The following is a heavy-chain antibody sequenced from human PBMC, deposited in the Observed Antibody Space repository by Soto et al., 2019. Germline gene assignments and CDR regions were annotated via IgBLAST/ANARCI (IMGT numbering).Heavy chain of an antibody. Sequence: EVQLVESGGGLVKPGGSLRLSCAASGFTFSNAWMSWVRQAPGKGLEWVGRIKSKTDGGTTDYAAPVKGRFTISRDDSKNTLYLQMNSLKTEDTAVYYCTTDLGWLQLSPFDYWGQGTLVTVSS. J-gene: IGHJ4*02. V-gene: IGHV3-15*01. CDR2: IKSKTDGGTT. CDR1: GFTFSNAW. CDR3: TTDLGWLQLSPFDY. D-gene: IGHD5-18*01.